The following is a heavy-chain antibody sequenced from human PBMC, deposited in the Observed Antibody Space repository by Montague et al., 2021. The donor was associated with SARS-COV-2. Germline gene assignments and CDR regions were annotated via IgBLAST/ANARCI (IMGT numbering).Heavy chain of an antibody. CDR3: ARGHVTAFAMVIVFTAGSAFDS. V-gene: IGHV4-34*01. D-gene: IGHD3-3*01. J-gene: IGHJ3*01. Sequence: SETLSLTCAVYGGSFSDYYWTWVRQPPGKGLEWIGEITHSGIIKYNPSLQNRVTMSVDKSKNQFSLKLTSATAADTATYYCARGHVTAFAMVIVFTAGSAFDSWGRGTTVTVS. CDR2: ITHSGII. CDR1: GGSFSDYY.